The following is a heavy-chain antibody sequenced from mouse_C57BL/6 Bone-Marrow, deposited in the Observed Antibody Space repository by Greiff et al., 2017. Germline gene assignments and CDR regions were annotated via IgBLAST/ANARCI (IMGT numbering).Heavy chain of an antibody. V-gene: IGHV1-4*01. D-gene: IGHD1-1*01. Sequence: VKLMESGAELARPGASVKMSCKASGYTFTSYTMHWVKQRPGQGLEWIGYINPSSGYTKYNQKFKDKATLTADKSSSTAYMQLSSLTSEDSAVYYCARSTTVPFDYWGQGTTLTVSS. CDR3: ARSTTVPFDY. J-gene: IGHJ2*01. CDR1: GYTFTSYT. CDR2: INPSSGYT.